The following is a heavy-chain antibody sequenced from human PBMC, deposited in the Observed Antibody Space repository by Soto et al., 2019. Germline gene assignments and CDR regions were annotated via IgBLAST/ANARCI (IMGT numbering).Heavy chain of an antibody. V-gene: IGHV4-59*02. D-gene: IGHD4-17*01. CDR2: MYFSGST. CDR3: ARRTRSLGPFDY. J-gene: IGHJ4*02. CDR1: GGSVNNYY. Sequence: QVQLQESGPGLVKPSETLSLTCSVSGGSVNNYYWNWIRQPPGKGLEWIGHMYFSGSTNYNPSLKSRVTMSVDTSKNQFSLQLRSVTSADPAVYYCARRTRSLGPFDYWGQGTLLTVSS.